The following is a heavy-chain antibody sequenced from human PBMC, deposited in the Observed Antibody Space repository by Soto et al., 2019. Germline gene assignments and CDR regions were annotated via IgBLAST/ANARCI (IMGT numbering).Heavy chain of an antibody. CDR1: GFTFDDYA. Sequence: GGSLRLSCATSGFTFDDYAMHWVRQVPGKGLEWVSGINWNSGSIGYGDSVKGRFAISRDNAKNSLHLQMNSLSAEDTAFYYCVKDESINWYSGHFRHWGQGTLVTVSS. D-gene: IGHD6-13*01. V-gene: IGHV3-9*01. CDR2: INWNSGSI. J-gene: IGHJ1*01. CDR3: VKDESINWYSGHFRH.